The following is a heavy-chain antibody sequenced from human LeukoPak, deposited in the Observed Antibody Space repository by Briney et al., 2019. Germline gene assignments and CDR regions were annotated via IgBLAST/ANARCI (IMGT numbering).Heavy chain of an antibody. CDR2: IYSGGST. CDR1: GVSVSSNY. D-gene: IGHD6-13*01. CDR3: AREGDSGSVGWFDP. V-gene: IGHV3-66*01. J-gene: IGHJ5*02. Sequence: PGGSLRLSCAASGVSVSSNYISWVRQAPGKGLEWVSIIYSGGSTYYADSVKGRFTISRDNSKNTLYLQMNSLRAEDTAVYYCAREGDSGSVGWFDPWGQGTLVTVSS.